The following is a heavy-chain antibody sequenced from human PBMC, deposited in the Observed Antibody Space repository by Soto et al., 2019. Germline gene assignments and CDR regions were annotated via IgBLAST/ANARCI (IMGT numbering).Heavy chain of an antibody. CDR1: GFSFNEAW. CDR2: IKTSAGGGAT. J-gene: IGHJ6*02. CDR3: TTGSVEGI. D-gene: IGHD2-15*01. V-gene: IGHV3-15*07. Sequence: EVQLVASAGGLVKPGGSLRLSCVASGFSFNEAWMNWVRQAPGEGLEWVGRIKTSAGGGATDYAAPVQGRFTISRDDSKNALYLHMNSLRTEDTAIYYCTTGSVEGIWGQGTTVTVSS.